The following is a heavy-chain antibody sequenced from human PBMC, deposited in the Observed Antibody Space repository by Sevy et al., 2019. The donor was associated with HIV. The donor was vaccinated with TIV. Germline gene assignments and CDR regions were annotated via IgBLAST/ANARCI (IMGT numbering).Heavy chain of an antibody. CDR3: ARNYGDYEAYYYYGMDV. CDR1: GFSFSGYG. Sequence: GGSLRLSCAASGFSFSGYGMHWVRQAPGKGLEWVANIKQDGSEKYYVDSVKGRFTISRDNAKNSLYLQMNSLRAEDTAVYYCARNYGDYEAYYYYGMDVWGQGTTVTVSS. D-gene: IGHD4-17*01. CDR2: IKQDGSEK. V-gene: IGHV3-7*03. J-gene: IGHJ6*02.